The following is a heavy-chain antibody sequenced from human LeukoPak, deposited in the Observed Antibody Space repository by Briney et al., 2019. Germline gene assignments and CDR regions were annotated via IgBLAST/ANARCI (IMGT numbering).Heavy chain of an antibody. CDR1: GFTFSSYS. CDR3: ARATVYYRSSGYYY. D-gene: IGHD3-22*01. Sequence: RGSLRLSCAASGFTFSSYSINWVRQAPGKGLEWVSSIMGSRNYIYYADSVTSRFTISRDNGKNSLYLQMNSLRAEDTAVYYAARATVYYRSSGYYYCGQRTLVTVSS. V-gene: IGHV3-21*01. CDR2: IMGSRNYI. J-gene: IGHJ4*02.